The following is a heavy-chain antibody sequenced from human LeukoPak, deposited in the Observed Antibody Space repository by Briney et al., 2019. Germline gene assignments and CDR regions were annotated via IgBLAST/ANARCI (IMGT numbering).Heavy chain of an antibody. CDR2: INLDSGGT. V-gene: IGHV1-2*02. CDR3: ARDYASLGSGDFDY. J-gene: IGHJ4*02. Sequence: ASVKVSCKASGYTFTGYYMHWVRQAPGQGLEWMGWINLDSGGTNYAQKFQGRVTMTRDTSISTAYMELSRLRSDDTAIYYCARDYASLGSGDFDYWGQGTLVTVSS. D-gene: IGHD3-10*01. CDR1: GYTFTGYY.